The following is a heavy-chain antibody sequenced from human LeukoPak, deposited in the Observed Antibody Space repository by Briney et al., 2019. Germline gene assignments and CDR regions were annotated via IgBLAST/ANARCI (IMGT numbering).Heavy chain of an antibody. D-gene: IGHD3-10*01. CDR2: IWYDGSNK. V-gene: IGHV3-33*01. CDR3: ARDNWFGEPRDYFDY. J-gene: IGHJ4*02. CDR1: GFTFSSYG. Sequence: GGSLRLSCAASGFTFSSYGMHWVRQPPGKGLEWVAGIWYDGSNKYYADPVKGRFTISRDHSKNTLYLQMNSLRAEDTAVYYCARDNWFGEPRDYFDYWGQGTLVTVSP.